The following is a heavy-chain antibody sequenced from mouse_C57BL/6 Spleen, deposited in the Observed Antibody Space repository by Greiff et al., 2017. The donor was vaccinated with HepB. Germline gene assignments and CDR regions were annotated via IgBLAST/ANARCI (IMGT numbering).Heavy chain of an antibody. CDR3: ARNDYGSSYGYFDV. D-gene: IGHD1-1*01. V-gene: IGHV2-2*01. Sequence: VQLQESGPGLVQPSQSLSITCTVSGFSLTSYGVHWVRQSPGKGLEWLGVIWSGGSTDYNAAFISRLSISKDNSKSQVFFKMNSLQAYDTAIDYCARNDYGSSYGYFDVWGTGTTVTVSS. CDR1: GFSLTSYG. CDR2: IWSGGST. J-gene: IGHJ1*03.